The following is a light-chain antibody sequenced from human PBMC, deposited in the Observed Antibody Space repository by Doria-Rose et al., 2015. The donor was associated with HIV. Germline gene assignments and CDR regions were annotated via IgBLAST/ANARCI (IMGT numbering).Light chain of an antibody. CDR3: RQTYSSPPWT. V-gene: IGKV1-39*01. J-gene: IGKJ1*01. CDR1: QTVSTY. Sequence: SRSASIGARVTIPCRGSQTVSTYLNWFQQEPGKAPKLLIYAASRLQSGVPSRFSGSGSGTDFTLTISGLQPGDFATYYCRQTYSSPPWTFGQGTKVEMK. CDR2: AAS.